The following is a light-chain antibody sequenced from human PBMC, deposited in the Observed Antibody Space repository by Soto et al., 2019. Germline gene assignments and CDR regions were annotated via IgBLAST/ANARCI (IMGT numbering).Light chain of an antibody. J-gene: IGKJ5*01. CDR2: DAS. CDR1: QDITNY. Sequence: DIQMTQSPSSLSASVGGRVTITCQASQDITNYLNWYQQKPGKAPRLLLYDASSLETGVPSRLTGSGSGTDFTFTISSLQPEDIYTHYCKHYDHLLITLAQGTRLDIK. CDR3: KHYDHLLIT. V-gene: IGKV1-33*01.